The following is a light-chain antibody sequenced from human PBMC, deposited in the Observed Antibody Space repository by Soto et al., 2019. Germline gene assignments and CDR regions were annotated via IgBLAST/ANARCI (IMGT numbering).Light chain of an antibody. CDR2: KAS. J-gene: IGKJ2*01. Sequence: DIQMTQSPSTLSASVGDRVTITCRASQSISNWLAWYQQKPGKAPKVLIYKASILQSGVPSRFSGSGSGTEFTLTISSVQPDDFATYCCQQYDSYPYTFGRGTKREIK. CDR1: QSISNW. CDR3: QQYDSYPYT. V-gene: IGKV1-5*03.